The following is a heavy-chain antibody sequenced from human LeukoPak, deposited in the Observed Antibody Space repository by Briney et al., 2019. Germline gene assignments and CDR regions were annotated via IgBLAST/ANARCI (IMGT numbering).Heavy chain of an antibody. V-gene: IGHV1-18*04. Sequence: ASVKVSCKASGYTFTSYGISWVRQAPGQGLEWMGWISAYNGNTNYAQKLQGRVTMTTDTSTSAAYMELRSLRSDDTAVYYCARAPGYSSSWYVVDVWGEGTTVTVSS. D-gene: IGHD6-13*01. CDR3: ARAPGYSSSWYVVDV. CDR2: ISAYNGNT. CDR1: GYTFTSYG. J-gene: IGHJ6*04.